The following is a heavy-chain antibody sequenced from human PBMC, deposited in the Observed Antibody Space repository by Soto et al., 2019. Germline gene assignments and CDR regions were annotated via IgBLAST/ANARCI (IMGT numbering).Heavy chain of an antibody. CDR1: GGSFSGYY. D-gene: IGHD1-26*01. CDR2: INHAGTT. V-gene: IGHV4-34*01. J-gene: IGHJ4*02. CDR3: TTWEVGATNVHDY. Sequence: QVQVHQWGAGLLKPSETLSLTCAASGGSFSGYYWTWIRQTPGKGLEWIGEINHAGTTKYNPSLQSRGTMPLDTSNNPPSLKLTSLTAADTAIYYCTTWEVGATNVHDYWGQGTLVTISS.